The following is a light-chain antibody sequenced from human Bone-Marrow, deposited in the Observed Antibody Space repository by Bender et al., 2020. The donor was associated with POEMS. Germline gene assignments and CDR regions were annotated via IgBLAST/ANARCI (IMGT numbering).Light chain of an antibody. V-gene: IGLV3-10*01. CDR1: ALPKKY. CDR2: QDT. CDR3: YSTDTNAYPP. J-gene: IGLJ2*01. Sequence: SYELTQPPSVSVSPGQTARITCSGDALPKKYAYWYQQKSGQAPVLLIYQDTKRPSGIPERFSGSTSGTMATLTISGARVEDEADYYCYSTDTNAYPPFGGGTKLTVL.